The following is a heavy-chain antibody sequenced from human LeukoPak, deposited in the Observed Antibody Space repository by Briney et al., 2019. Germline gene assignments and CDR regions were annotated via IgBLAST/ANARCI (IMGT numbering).Heavy chain of an antibody. V-gene: IGHV3-23*01. CDR1: GFTFSSSA. CDR3: TKGGSYAPLDY. D-gene: IGHD1-26*01. Sequence: GGSLRLSCAASGFTFSSSAMTWVRQAPGKGLEWFSVISDRGGASIYKDSVKGRFSISTDNSKNTLYLQMNTLRAEDTAVYFCTKGGSYAPLDYWGQGTLVTVSS. CDR2: ISDRGGAS. J-gene: IGHJ4*02.